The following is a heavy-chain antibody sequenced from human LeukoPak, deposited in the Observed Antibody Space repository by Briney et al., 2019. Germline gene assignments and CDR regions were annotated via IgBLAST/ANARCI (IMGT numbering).Heavy chain of an antibody. Sequence: SVKVSCKASGGTFSSYAISWVRQAPGQGLEWMGGIIPIFGTANYAQKFQGRVTITADESTSTAYMELSSLRSEDTAVYYCARGGLIAVASFDYWGQGTLVTVSS. D-gene: IGHD6-19*01. CDR3: ARGGLIAVASFDY. CDR1: GGTFSSYA. CDR2: IIPIFGTA. J-gene: IGHJ4*02. V-gene: IGHV1-69*13.